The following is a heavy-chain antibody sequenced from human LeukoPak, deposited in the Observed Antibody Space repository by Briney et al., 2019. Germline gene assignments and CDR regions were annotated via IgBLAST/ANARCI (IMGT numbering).Heavy chain of an antibody. CDR3: ARDRDLYYDSSGIDY. Sequence: SETLSLTCTVSGGSISSSSYYWGWIRQPPGKGLEWIGSIYYSGSTYYNPSLKSRVTISVDTSKNQFSLKLSSVTAADTAVYYCARDRDLYYDSSGIDYWGQGTLVTVSS. CDR2: IYYSGST. CDR1: GGSISSSSYY. V-gene: IGHV4-39*07. J-gene: IGHJ4*02. D-gene: IGHD3-22*01.